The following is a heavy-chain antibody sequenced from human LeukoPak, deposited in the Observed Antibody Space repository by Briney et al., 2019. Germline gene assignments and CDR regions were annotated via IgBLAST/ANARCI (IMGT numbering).Heavy chain of an antibody. Sequence: GSSVKVSCKASGYTFTSYGISWVRQAPGQGLEWMGWISAYNGNTNYAQKLQGRVTMTTDTSTSTAYMELRSLRSDDTAVYYCARDHMELRFLEWTRIYYYYYSMDVWGQGTTVTVSS. CDR2: ISAYNGNT. D-gene: IGHD3-3*01. J-gene: IGHJ6*02. CDR3: ARDHMELRFLEWTRIYYYYYSMDV. CDR1: GYTFTSYG. V-gene: IGHV1-18*01.